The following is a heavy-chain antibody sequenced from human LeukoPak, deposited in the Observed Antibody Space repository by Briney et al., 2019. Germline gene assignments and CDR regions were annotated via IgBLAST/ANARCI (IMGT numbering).Heavy chain of an antibody. V-gene: IGHV4-39*01. CDR1: GNSISSTNYY. CDR3: ARSPRIYMIGTHAFDI. D-gene: IGHD3-22*01. Sequence: SETLSLTCTVSGNSISSTNYYWGWIRQPPGKGLEWIGSIYYSGSTYYNPSLKSRVTISVDTSKNQFSLKLSSVTAADTAVYFCARSPRIYMIGTHAFDIWGQGTMVTVSS. CDR2: IYYSGST. J-gene: IGHJ3*02.